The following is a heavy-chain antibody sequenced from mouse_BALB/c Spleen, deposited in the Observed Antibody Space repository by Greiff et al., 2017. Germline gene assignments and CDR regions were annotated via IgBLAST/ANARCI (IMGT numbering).Heavy chain of an antibody. Sequence: EVHLVESGGGLVQPGGSLRLSCATSGFTFTDYYMSWVRQPPGKALEWLGFIRNKANGYTTEYSASVKGRFTISRDNSQSILYLQMNTLRAEDSATYYCARDTLFVDYWGQGTTLTVSS. J-gene: IGHJ2*01. V-gene: IGHV7-3*02. CDR2: IRNKANGYTT. D-gene: IGHD6-5*01. CDR1: GFTFTDYY. CDR3: ARDTLFVDY.